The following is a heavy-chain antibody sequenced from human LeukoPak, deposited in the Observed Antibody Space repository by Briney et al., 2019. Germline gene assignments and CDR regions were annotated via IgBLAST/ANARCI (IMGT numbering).Heavy chain of an antibody. CDR1: GFTFGNYA. V-gene: IGHV3-49*04. Sequence: SLRLTCTASGFTFGNYAMSWVGQAPGKGLEWVGFIRSKAYGGTTEYAASVKGRFTISRDDSKSIAYLQMNSLKTEDTAVYYCTRVRYDSSGPYDYYGMDVWGQGTTVTVSS. CDR2: IRSKAYGGTT. D-gene: IGHD3-22*01. CDR3: TRVRYDSSGPYDYYGMDV. J-gene: IGHJ6*02.